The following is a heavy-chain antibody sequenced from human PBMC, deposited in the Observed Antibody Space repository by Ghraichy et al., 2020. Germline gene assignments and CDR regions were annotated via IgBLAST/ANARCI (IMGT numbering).Heavy chain of an antibody. J-gene: IGHJ4*02. CDR1: GFTFSNYG. Sequence: GESLRLSCAASGFTFSNYGMHWVRQAPGKGLEWVAVISYEGSKKYYIDSVKGRFTISRDNSKNTLYLQMNSLTTEDTALYYCAKDENPGYYVSSGYDSWGQGTLVTVSS. D-gene: IGHD3-22*01. V-gene: IGHV3-30*18. CDR3: AKDENPGYYVSSGYDS. CDR2: ISYEGSKK.